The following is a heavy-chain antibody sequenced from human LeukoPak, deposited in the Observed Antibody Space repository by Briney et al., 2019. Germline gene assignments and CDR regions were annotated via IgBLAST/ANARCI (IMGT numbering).Heavy chain of an antibody. J-gene: IGHJ6*02. D-gene: IGHD4-17*01. Sequence: ASVKVSCKASGYTFTSYAMHWVRQAPGQRLEWMGWINAGNGNTKYSQKFQGRVTITRDTSASTAYMELSSLRSEDTAVYYCATQPINDYGDFTTYYYYYGMDVWGQGTTVTVSS. CDR3: ATQPINDYGDFTTYYYYYGMDV. CDR2: INAGNGNT. V-gene: IGHV1-3*01. CDR1: GYTFTSYA.